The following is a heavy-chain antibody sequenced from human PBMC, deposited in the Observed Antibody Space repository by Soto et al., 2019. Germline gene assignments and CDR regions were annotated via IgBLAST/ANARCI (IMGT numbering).Heavy chain of an antibody. CDR1: GGTFSSYA. Sequence: SVKVSCKASGGTFSSYAISWVRQAPGQGLEWMGRIIPILGIASYAQKFQGRVTITADKSTSTAYMELSSLRSEDTAVYYCARDFSQGGYCSSTSCQVTWFDPWGQGTLVTVSS. CDR2: IIPILGIA. D-gene: IGHD2-2*01. CDR3: ARDFSQGGYCSSTSCQVTWFDP. J-gene: IGHJ5*02. V-gene: IGHV1-69*04.